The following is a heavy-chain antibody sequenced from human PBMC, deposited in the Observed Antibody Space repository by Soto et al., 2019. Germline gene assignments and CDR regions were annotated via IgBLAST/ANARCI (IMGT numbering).Heavy chain of an antibody. CDR1: GFTFSSYG. CDR2: ISYDGSNK. V-gene: IGHV3-30*18. J-gene: IGHJ6*02. Sequence: VQLVESGGGVVQPGRSLRLSCAASGFTFSSYGMHWVRQAPGKGLEWVAVISYDGSNKYYADYVKGRFTISRDNSKNTLYLQMNSLRAEDTAVYYCAKDRREDDFWSDVYYYGMDVWGQGTTVTVSS. CDR3: AKDRREDDFWSDVYYYGMDV. D-gene: IGHD3-3*01.